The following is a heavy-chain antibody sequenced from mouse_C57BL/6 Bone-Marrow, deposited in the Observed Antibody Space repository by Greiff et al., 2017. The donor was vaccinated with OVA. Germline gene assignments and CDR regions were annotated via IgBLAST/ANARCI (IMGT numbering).Heavy chain of an antibody. J-gene: IGHJ3*01. CDR1: GYTFTSYW. CDR2: IDPSDSYT. V-gene: IGHV1-69*01. Sequence: VQLQQPGAELVMPGASVKLSCKASGYTFTSYWMHWVKQRPGQGLEWIGEIDPSDSYTNYNQKFKGKSTLTVDKSSSTAYMQLSSLTSEDSAVYCCARDDGPWFAYWGQGTLVTVSA. D-gene: IGHD2-3*01. CDR3: ARDDGPWFAY.